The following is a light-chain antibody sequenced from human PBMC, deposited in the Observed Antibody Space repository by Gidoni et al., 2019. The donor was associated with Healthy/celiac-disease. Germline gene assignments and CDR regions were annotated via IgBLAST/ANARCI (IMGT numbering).Light chain of an antibody. CDR2: AAS. CDR1: QSISSY. V-gene: IGKV1-39*01. J-gene: IGKJ1*01. Sequence: DMQMTQSPSSLSASVGDRVTITSRARQSISSYLNWYQQKPGKAPNLLIYAASSLQSGVPSRFSGSGSGTDFTLTISSLQPEDFATYYCQQSYSTPRTFGQGTKVEIK. CDR3: QQSYSTPRT.